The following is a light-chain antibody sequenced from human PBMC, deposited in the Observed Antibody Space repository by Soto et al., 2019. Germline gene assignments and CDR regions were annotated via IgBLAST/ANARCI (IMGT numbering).Light chain of an antibody. J-gene: IGKJ3*01. V-gene: IGKV2-30*02. CDR1: QSLVHSDGNTY. CDR2: KVS. Sequence: DVVMTQSPLSLPVTLGQPASISCRSSQSLVHSDGNTYLSWFQQRPGQSPRRLIYKVSKRDSGVPDRISGSGSGTDFTLKISRVEAEDVGVYYCVQGSQWPLLFGPRTKVDIK. CDR3: VQGSQWPLL.